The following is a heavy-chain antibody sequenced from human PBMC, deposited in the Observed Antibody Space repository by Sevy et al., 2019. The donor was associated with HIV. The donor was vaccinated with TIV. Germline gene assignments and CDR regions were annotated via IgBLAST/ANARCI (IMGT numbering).Heavy chain of an antibody. V-gene: IGHV4-39*01. CDR2: ISYTGST. D-gene: IGHD2-15*01. CDR3: ARRGDNNWFDP. J-gene: IGHJ5*02. CDR1: GDSISGGAYY. Sequence: SESLSLTCTVSGDSISGGAYYWGWIRQPPGKGLEWIGSISYTGSTYYNPSLKSRVTISVDTSKNQFSLKLTSVTAADTAVYYCARRGDNNWFDPWGQGTLVTVSS.